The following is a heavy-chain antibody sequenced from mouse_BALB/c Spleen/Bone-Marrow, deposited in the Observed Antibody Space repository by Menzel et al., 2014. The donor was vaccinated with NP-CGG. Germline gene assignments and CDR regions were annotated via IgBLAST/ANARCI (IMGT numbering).Heavy chain of an antibody. CDR1: GFTFGDYY. D-gene: IGHD1-1*01. J-gene: IGHJ2*01. CDR3: ARGSSYFDY. Sequence: VKVVESGGGLVKPGGSLKLSCAASGFTFGDYYMYWVRQTPEKRLEWVATISDGGSYTYYPDSVKGRFTISRDNAKNNLYLQMSSLKSEDTAMYYCARGSSYFDYWGQGTTLTVSS. CDR2: ISDGGSYT. V-gene: IGHV5-4*02.